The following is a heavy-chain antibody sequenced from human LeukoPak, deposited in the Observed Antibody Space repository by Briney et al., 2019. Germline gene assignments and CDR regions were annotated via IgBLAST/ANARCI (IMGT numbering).Heavy chain of an antibody. Sequence: PGGSLRLSCAASGFTFSSYGMHWVRQAPGKGLEWVAVIWYDGSIKYYADSVKGRFTISRDNSKNTLYLQMNSLRAEDTAVYYCAKEGSALLLWFGELFDAFDIWGQGTMVTVSS. CDR1: GFTFSSYG. J-gene: IGHJ3*02. V-gene: IGHV3-33*06. CDR2: IWYDGSIK. D-gene: IGHD3-10*01. CDR3: AKEGSALLLWFGELFDAFDI.